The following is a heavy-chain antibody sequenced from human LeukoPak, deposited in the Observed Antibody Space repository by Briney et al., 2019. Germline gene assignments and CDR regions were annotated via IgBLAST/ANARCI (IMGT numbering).Heavy chain of an antibody. CDR2: IYYSGST. D-gene: IGHD2-15*01. J-gene: IGHJ4*02. CDR1: GGSISSYY. Sequence: PSETLSLTCTVSGGSISSYYWSWIRHPPGKGLEWIGYIYYSGSTNYNPSLKSRVTISVDTSKNQFSLKLSSVTAADTAVYYCAGVVVAAYHREYYFDYWGQGTLVTVSS. V-gene: IGHV4-59*01. CDR3: AGVVVAAYHREYYFDY.